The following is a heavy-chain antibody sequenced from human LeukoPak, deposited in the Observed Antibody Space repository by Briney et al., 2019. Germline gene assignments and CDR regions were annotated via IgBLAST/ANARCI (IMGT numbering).Heavy chain of an antibody. CDR2: INWDSGSI. CDR3: ARAGIVGRDGYNLIDRGEYYFDY. Sequence: GGSLRLSCITSGFIFDDFGMAWVRQRPGKGLEWVSNINWDSGSIGYADSVKGRFTVSRDNSKNTLYLQMNSLRAEDTAVYYCARAGIVGRDGYNLIDRGEYYFDYWGQGTLVTVSS. V-gene: IGHV3-20*04. J-gene: IGHJ4*02. CDR1: GFIFDDFG. D-gene: IGHD5-24*01.